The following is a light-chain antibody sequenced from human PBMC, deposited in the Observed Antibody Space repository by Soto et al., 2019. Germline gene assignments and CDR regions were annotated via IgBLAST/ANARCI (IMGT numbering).Light chain of an antibody. V-gene: IGKV1-39*01. CDR3: QQSDSTPLT. CDR1: QTIRRY. J-gene: IGKJ3*01. Sequence: DIQMTQSPSSLSASVGDRVTITCRASQTIRRYLHWYQQRPGRAPKLLIYAASTLQSGVPSRFSGSGSGTEFTLTISSLQPEDFATYYCQQSDSTPLTFGPGTKVD. CDR2: AAS.